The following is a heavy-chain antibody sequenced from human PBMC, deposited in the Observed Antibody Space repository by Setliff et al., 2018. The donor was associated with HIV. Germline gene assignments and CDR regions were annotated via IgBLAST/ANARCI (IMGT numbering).Heavy chain of an antibody. CDR1: GDSVSGYY. CDR2: VHSSATS. D-gene: IGHD6-13*01. V-gene: IGHV4-4*07. CDR3: ARDRIEVIAETPHDVFDI. J-gene: IGHJ3*02. Sequence: PSETLSLTCAVSGDSVSGYYWSWIRQSAGRGLEWIGRVHSSATSNYNPSPKGRVAMSVDTAKNQFSLKLTSVSAADTAVYFCARDRIEVIAETPHDVFDIWGRGTMVTVSS.